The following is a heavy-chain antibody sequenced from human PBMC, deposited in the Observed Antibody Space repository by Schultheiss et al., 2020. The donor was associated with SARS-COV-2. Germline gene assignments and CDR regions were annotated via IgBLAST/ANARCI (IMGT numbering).Heavy chain of an antibody. J-gene: IGHJ5*02. CDR3: ARRPLIAAAGTDWFDP. V-gene: IGHV4-34*01. Sequence: SQTLSLTCAVYGGSFSGYYWSWIRQPPGKGLEWIGEINHSGSTNYNPSLKSRVTISVDTSKNQFSLKLSSVTAADTAVYYCARRPLIAAAGTDWFDPWGQGTLVTVSS. CDR1: GGSFSGYY. D-gene: IGHD6-13*01. CDR2: INHSGST.